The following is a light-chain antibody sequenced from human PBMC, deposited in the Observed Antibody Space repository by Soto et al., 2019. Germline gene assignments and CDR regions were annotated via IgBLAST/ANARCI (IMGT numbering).Light chain of an antibody. V-gene: IGKV3-15*01. CDR2: ATS. J-gene: IGKJ4*01. CDR1: QSLYSN. Sequence: EIVMTQSPATLSVSPGERDTISCRASQSLYSNLAWYQQKPGQSPRLLIYATSTRATGIPARFSGSGSGTDLTLTISSPQSEDFALYYCQQYSKWPLTFGGGTKVEIK. CDR3: QQYSKWPLT.